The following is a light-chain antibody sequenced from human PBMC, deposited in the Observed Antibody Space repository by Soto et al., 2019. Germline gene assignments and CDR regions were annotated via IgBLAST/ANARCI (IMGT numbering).Light chain of an antibody. CDR1: QNIDSW. CDR2: GAT. V-gene: IGKV1-5*01. Sequence: DIRMTQSPSTLSASVGDRVTITCRASQNIDSWLAWYQQKPGKAPKIMIYGATSLESGVPSRFSASGSGTEFTLTMSSLQPDDFATYYCQHYNSYGTFGQGTRVEI. CDR3: QHYNSYGT. J-gene: IGKJ1*01.